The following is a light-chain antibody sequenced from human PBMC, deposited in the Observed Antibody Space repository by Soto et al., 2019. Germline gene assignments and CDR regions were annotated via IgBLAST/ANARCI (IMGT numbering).Light chain of an antibody. CDR3: KQYYNWPRT. CDR1: QSLGSD. Sequence: EIVMTQSPATLSVSPGERATLSCRASQSLGSDLAWYQQKPGQAPRLLIFGAYARPTGIPARISGSGSGTEFTLTIRSLRSEDFAVYFCKQYYNWPRTFGQGTKVDI. V-gene: IGKV3-15*01. J-gene: IGKJ1*01. CDR2: GAY.